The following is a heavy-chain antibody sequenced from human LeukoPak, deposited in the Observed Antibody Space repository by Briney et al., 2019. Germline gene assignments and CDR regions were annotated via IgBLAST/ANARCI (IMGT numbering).Heavy chain of an antibody. J-gene: IGHJ4*02. CDR1: GFTFDDYA. V-gene: IGHV3-9*01. CDR3: ARAKPKNMVRGLIMRRGSRYYFDY. CDR2: ISWNSGSI. D-gene: IGHD3-10*01. Sequence: PGGSLRLSCAASGFTFDDYAMHWVRQAPGKGLEWVSGISWNSGSIGYADSVKGRFTISRDNSKSTLYIQMNSLRAEDTAVYYCARAKPKNMVRGLIMRRGSRYYFDYWGQGTLVTVSS.